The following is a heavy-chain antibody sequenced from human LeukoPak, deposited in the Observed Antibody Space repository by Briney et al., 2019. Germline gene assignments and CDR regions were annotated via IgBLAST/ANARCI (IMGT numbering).Heavy chain of an antibody. V-gene: IGHV4-34*01. CDR1: GGSFSNYF. J-gene: IGHJ5*02. Sequence: SETLSLTCGVYGGSFSNYFWAWIRQSPAKGLRWVGEFNQSGDTDYNPSLKSRANISIDTSRSQFSLTLSSVTAADTAIYYCARVVGIAVVPGASEDNYFDPWGQGTQVTVSS. CDR2: FNQSGDT. CDR3: ARVVGIAVVPGASEDNYFDP. D-gene: IGHD2-21*01.